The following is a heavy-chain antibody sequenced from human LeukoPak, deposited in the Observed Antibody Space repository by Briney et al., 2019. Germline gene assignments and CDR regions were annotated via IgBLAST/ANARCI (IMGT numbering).Heavy chain of an antibody. CDR1: GYTFTGYY. Sequence: SVKVSCKASGYTFTGYYMHWVRQAPGQGLEWMGGIIPIFGTANYAQKFQGRVTITADESTSTAYMELSSLRSEDTAVYYCGRSYEGEYQLPLSDGWGQGTTVTVSA. CDR2: IIPIFGTA. D-gene: IGHD2-2*01. V-gene: IGHV1-69*13. CDR3: GRSYEGEYQLPLSDG. J-gene: IGHJ6*01.